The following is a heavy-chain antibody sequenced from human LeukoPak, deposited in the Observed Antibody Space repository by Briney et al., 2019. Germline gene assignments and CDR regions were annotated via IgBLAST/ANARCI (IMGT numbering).Heavy chain of an antibody. CDR1: GGSISSGTYY. Sequence: SETLSLTCTVSGGSISSGTYYWSWIRQPPGKGLEWIGSIYYSGSTYYNPSLKSRVTISVDTSKNQFSLKLSSVTAADTAVYYCARDLLAEYYYGSGSYPNWFDPWGQGTLVTVSS. V-gene: IGHV4-39*07. D-gene: IGHD3-10*01. CDR3: ARDLLAEYYYGSGSYPNWFDP. J-gene: IGHJ5*02. CDR2: IYYSGST.